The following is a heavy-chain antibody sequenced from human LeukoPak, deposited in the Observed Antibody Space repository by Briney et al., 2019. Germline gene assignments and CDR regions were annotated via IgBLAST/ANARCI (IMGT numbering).Heavy chain of an antibody. Sequence: SETLSLTCTVSGGSISSYYWSWIRQPAGKGLEWIGRIYTSGSTNYNPSLKSRVIMSVDTSKNQFSLKLSSVTAADTAVYYCARDGPPRSTSSPRLPRAFDIWGQGTMVTVSS. CDR3: ARDGPPRSTSSPRLPRAFDI. V-gene: IGHV4-4*07. CDR2: IYTSGST. J-gene: IGHJ3*02. D-gene: IGHD2-2*01. CDR1: GGSISSYY.